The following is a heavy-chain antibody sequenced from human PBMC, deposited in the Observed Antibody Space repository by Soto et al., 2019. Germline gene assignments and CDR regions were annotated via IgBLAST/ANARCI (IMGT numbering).Heavy chain of an antibody. Sequence: QLQLQESGPGLVKASETLSLTCTVSGGSISSGSFYWGWIRQPPGKGLEWIGSIYYNGSTYYNPSLKSRVTISVDTYKNQFALKLKSVTAADTAVYYCSRIMIFGVITGMDVWGQGTTVTVSS. D-gene: IGHD3-3*01. V-gene: IGHV4-39*01. CDR3: SRIMIFGVITGMDV. J-gene: IGHJ6*02. CDR1: GGSISSGSFY. CDR2: IYYNGST.